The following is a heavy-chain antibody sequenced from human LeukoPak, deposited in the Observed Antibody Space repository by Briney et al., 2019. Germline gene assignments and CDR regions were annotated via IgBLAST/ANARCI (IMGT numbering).Heavy chain of an antibody. V-gene: IGHV1-69*05. CDR2: VIPMFGSA. Sequence: SVKVSCKTSGGTFSSHTINWVRQAPGQGLEWMGGVIPMFGSAEYTQKFQGRVTITTDHSTNTPYMELRSLRYEDTAMYYCARGGTATWLQLTGFYSFDVWGQGTMVTVSS. CDR3: ARGGTATWLQLTGFYSFDV. D-gene: IGHD5-24*01. CDR1: GGTFSSHT. J-gene: IGHJ3*01.